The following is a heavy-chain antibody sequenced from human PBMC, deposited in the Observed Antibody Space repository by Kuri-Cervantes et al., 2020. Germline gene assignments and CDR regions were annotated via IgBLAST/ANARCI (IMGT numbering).Heavy chain of an antibody. D-gene: IGHD5-18*01. V-gene: IGHV4-34*01. Sequence: ESLKISCAVYGGSFSGYYWSWIRQPPGKGLEWIGEINHSGSTNYNPSLKSRVTISVDTSKNQFSLKLSSVTAADTAVYYCARGGLAATRRFGYGYWGQGTLVTVSS. CDR2: INHSGST. J-gene: IGHJ4*02. CDR1: GGSFSGYY. CDR3: ARGGLAATRRFGYGY.